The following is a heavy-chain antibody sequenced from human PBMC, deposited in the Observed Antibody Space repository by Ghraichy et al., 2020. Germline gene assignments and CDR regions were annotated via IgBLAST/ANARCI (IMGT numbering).Heavy chain of an antibody. CDR2: ISAYNGNT. CDR3: ARTDQYSSSWYTPSSYYYMDV. J-gene: IGHJ6*03. D-gene: IGHD6-13*01. Sequence: ASVKVSCKASGYTFTSYGISWVRQAPGQGLEWMGWISAYNGNTNYAQKLQGRVTMTTDTSTSTAYMELRSLRSDDTAVYYCARTDQYSSSWYTPSSYYYMDVWGKGTTVTVSS. CDR1: GYTFTSYG. V-gene: IGHV1-18*01.